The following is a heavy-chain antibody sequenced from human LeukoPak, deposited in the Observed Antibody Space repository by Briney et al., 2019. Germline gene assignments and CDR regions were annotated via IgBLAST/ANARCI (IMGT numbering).Heavy chain of an antibody. Sequence: QSGGSLRLSCAASGFTFSRYWMSWVRQAPGKGLEWVANIKQDGSEKYYVDSVEGRFTISRDNAKNSLYLQMDSLRAEDTVVYYCVRDCSSGSCSLFDYWGQGTLVTVSS. D-gene: IGHD2-15*01. J-gene: IGHJ4*02. CDR1: GFTFSRYW. CDR3: VRDCSSGSCSLFDY. CDR2: IKQDGSEK. V-gene: IGHV3-7*01.